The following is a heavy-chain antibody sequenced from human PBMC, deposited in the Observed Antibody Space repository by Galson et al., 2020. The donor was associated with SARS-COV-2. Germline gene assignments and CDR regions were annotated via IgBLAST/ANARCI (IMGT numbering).Heavy chain of an antibody. J-gene: IGHJ6*03. CDR1: GGSFSDYY. Sequence: SQTLSLTCAVYGGSFSDYYWNWIRQSPGKGLAWIGEINHSGSTKSSPSLKSRVTIAVDTSNNQFSLKLTSMTAADTAVYYCARSRQDVTMIVVAITAYYHYMDVWSKGTTVTISS. CDR3: ARSRQDVTMIVVAITAYYHYMDV. CDR2: INHSGST. V-gene: IGHV4-34*01. D-gene: IGHD3-22*01.